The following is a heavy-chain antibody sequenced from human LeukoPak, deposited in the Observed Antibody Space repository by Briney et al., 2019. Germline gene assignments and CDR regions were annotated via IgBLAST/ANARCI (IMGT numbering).Heavy chain of an antibody. D-gene: IGHD2-15*01. J-gene: IGHJ4*02. V-gene: IGHV1-18*01. CDR3: ARDCIGCHGFDY. CDR2: VSAYADNT. Sequence: ASVKVSCKTSGYTFTSYGITWVRQAPGQGLEWMGWVSAYADNTNYVQKIQGRVTMTTDTSTSTAYMELRSLRSDDTAVYYCARDCIGCHGFDYWGQGTLVTVAS. CDR1: GYTFTSYG.